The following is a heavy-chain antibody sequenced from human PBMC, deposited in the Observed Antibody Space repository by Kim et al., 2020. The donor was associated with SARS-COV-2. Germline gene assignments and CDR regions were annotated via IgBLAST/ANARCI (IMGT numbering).Heavy chain of an antibody. CDR1: GGSISSYY. CDR3: ARALDYGDYVDY. V-gene: IGHV4-59*13. J-gene: IGHJ4*02. D-gene: IGHD4-17*01. Sequence: SETLSLTCTVSGGSISSYYWSWIRQPPGKGLEWIGYIYYSGSTNYNPSLKSRVTISVDTSKNQFSLKLSSVTAADTAVYYCARALDYGDYVDYWGQGTLVTVSS. CDR2: IYYSGST.